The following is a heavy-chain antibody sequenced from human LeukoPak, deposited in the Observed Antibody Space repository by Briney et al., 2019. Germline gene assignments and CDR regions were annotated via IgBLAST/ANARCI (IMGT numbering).Heavy chain of an antibody. CDR1: GYVFISYG. J-gene: IGHJ4*02. Sequence: ASVKVSCKASGYVFISYGISWVRQAPGQGLEWMGRINPNSGDTNYAQKFQGRVTMTRDTSISTAYMELSRLRSDDTAVYYCASFAGYGGNSLDFWGQGTLVTVSS. D-gene: IGHD4-23*01. CDR3: ASFAGYGGNSLDF. CDR2: INPNSGDT. V-gene: IGHV1-2*06.